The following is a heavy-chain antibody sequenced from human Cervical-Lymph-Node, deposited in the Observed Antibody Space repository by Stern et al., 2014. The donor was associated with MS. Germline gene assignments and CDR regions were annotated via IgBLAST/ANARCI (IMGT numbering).Heavy chain of an antibody. V-gene: IGHV1-8*01. Sequence: VQLVESGAEVKKPGASVKVSCKASGYTFTSYDISWVLQARGQGLEWMGWMNPHNGTTSHAQKFQGTVTITRNTSISTAYMTLSSLRSEDTAVYYCARDGYSYGYDFDYWGQGTLVTVSS. CDR3: ARDGYSYGYDFDY. CDR1: GYTFTSYD. CDR2: MNPHNGTT. D-gene: IGHD5-18*01. J-gene: IGHJ4*02.